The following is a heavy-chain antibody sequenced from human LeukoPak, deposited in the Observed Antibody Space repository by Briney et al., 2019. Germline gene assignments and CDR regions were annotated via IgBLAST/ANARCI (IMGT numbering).Heavy chain of an antibody. V-gene: IGHV1-8*01. CDR3: ARDSPYYYDSSGYPHFDY. D-gene: IGHD3-22*01. J-gene: IGHJ4*02. CDR2: MSPNSGNT. CDR1: KYTFTNYD. Sequence: ASVKVSCKASKYTFTNYDINWVRQATGRGLEWMGWMSPNSGNTGYAQKLQGRVTMTTDTSTSTAYMELRSLRSDDTAVYYCARDSPYYYDSSGYPHFDYWGQGTLVTVSS.